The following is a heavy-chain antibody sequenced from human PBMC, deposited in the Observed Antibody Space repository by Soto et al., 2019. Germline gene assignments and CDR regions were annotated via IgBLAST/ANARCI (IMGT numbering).Heavy chain of an antibody. D-gene: IGHD3-22*01. CDR3: ARSTSYYDSSGYFDY. Sequence: GASVKVSCKASGYTFTSYTMHWVRQAPGQRLEWMGWINAGNGNTKYSQKFQGRVTITRDTSASTAYMELSRLRSDDTAVYYCARSTSYYDSSGYFDYWGQGTLVTVSS. CDR2: INAGNGNT. CDR1: GYTFTSYT. V-gene: IGHV1-3*01. J-gene: IGHJ4*02.